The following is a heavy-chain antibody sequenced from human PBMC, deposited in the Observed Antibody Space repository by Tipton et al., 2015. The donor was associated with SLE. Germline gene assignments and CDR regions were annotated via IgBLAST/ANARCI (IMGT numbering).Heavy chain of an antibody. V-gene: IGHV4-39*07. CDR2: IFYTGST. CDR1: DGSIRSTNYY. CDR3: ARGRWYFDL. J-gene: IGHJ2*01. Sequence: LRLSCTVSDGSIRSTNYYWGWIRQPPGKGLEWIGSIFYTGSTYYNPSLKSRVTISVDTSKNQFSLKLSSVTAADTAVYYCARGRWYFDLWGRGALVTVSS.